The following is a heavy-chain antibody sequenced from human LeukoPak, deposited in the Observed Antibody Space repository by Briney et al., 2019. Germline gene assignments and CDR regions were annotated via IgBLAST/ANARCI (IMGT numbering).Heavy chain of an antibody. CDR1: GFTFSSYW. J-gene: IGHJ6*02. D-gene: IGHD3-9*01. CDR3: ASEILTGVYYYYYGMDV. V-gene: IGHV3-74*01. CDR2: INSDGSST. Sequence: GGSLRLSCAASGFTFSSYWMHWVRQAPGKGLVWVSRINSDGSSTSYADSVKGRFTISRDNAKNTLYLQMNSLRAEDTAVYYCASEILTGVYYYYYGMDVWGQGTTVTVSS.